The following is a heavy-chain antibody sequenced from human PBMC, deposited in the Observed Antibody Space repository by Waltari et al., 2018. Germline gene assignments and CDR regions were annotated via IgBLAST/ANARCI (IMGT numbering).Heavy chain of an antibody. Sequence: QVQLQQWGAGLLKPSETLSLTCAVYGGSFSGYYWSWIRQPPGKGLEWIGEINQSGSTTYNPSLKSRVTISVDTSKNQFSLKLSSVTAADTAVYYCASRSFRTTVTTKAWFDPWGQGTLVTVSS. J-gene: IGHJ5*02. V-gene: IGHV4-34*01. CDR3: ASRSFRTTVTTKAWFDP. CDR1: GGSFSGYY. CDR2: INQSGST. D-gene: IGHD4-17*01.